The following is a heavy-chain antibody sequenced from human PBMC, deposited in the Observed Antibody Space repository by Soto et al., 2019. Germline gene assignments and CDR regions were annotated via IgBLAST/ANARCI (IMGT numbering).Heavy chain of an antibody. J-gene: IGHJ6*02. CDR1: GGSISSSSYY. CDR3: ASQGALGDYYYYGMDV. V-gene: IGHV4-39*01. Sequence: EPLSLTCTVSGGSISSSSYYWGWIRQPPGKGLEWIGSIYYSGSTYYNPSLKSRVTISVDTSKNQFSLKLSSVTAADTAVYYCASQGALGDYYYYGMDVWGQGTTVTVS. CDR2: IYYSGST. D-gene: IGHD3-16*01.